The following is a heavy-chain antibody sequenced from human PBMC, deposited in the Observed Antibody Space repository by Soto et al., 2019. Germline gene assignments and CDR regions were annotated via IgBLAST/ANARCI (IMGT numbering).Heavy chain of an antibody. Sequence: GASVKVSCKASGYIFSTYDISWVRQAPGQGLEWMGWISGYNGNTNYAQKFQGRVTMTTDTSTSTAYMELRSLRSDDTAVNYCARNQALSREGPPDHWGQGNLVT. CDR3: ARNQALSREGPPDH. J-gene: IGHJ4*02. CDR1: GYIFSTYD. V-gene: IGHV1-18*01. CDR2: ISGYNGNT. D-gene: IGHD1-26*01.